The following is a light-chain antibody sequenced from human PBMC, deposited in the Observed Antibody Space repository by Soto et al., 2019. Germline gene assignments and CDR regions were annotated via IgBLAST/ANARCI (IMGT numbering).Light chain of an antibody. V-gene: IGKV2-28*01. CDR2: LGS. CDR1: QSLLHSNGYNY. CDR3: MHALQTPWT. J-gene: IGKJ1*01. Sequence: DIVMTQSPLSLPVTPGEPASISCRSSQSLLHSNGYNYLDWYLQKPGQSPQLLIYLGSNRASGVPDRLSGSGSGKDFTLKISRVGAEDVGVYYCMHALQTPWTFGQGTKVEIK.